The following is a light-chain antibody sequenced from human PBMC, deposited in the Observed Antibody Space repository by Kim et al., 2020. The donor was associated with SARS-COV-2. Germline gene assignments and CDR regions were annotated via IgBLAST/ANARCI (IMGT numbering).Light chain of an antibody. CDR1: SLRRYY. CDR2: GED. V-gene: IGLV3-19*01. J-gene: IGLJ1*01. CDR3: HSRGDNGDHYV. Sequence: ALGQTVKITCQGDSLRRYYASWYQQKPGQAPLLVFYGEDNRPSRIPGRFSGSTSGDTASLVITGAQAEDEADYYCHSRGDNGDHYVFGTGTKVTVL.